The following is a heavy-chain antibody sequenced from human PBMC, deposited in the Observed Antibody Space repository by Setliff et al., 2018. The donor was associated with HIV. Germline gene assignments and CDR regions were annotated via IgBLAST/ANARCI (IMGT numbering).Heavy chain of an antibody. CDR3: ARVGYYDSSFDY. J-gene: IGHJ4*02. CDR2: IYYSGST. D-gene: IGHD3-22*01. CDR1: GGSISSSDW. V-gene: IGHV4-4*03. Sequence: PETLSLTCAASGGSISSSDWWSWVRQPPGKGLEWIGSIYYSGSTNYHPSLQSRVTISLDMSKDQFSLKVKSVTAADTAVYYCARVGYYDSSFDYWGQGTLVTVSS.